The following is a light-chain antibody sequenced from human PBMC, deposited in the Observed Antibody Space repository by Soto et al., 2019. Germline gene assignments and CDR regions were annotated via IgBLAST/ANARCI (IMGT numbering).Light chain of an antibody. Sequence: DIVMTQSPDSLAVSLGERATINCKSSQSVFYSSNNKNYFAWYQQKPGQPPKLLIYWASTRESGVPDRFSGSGSGTDFTLTLSSRQVVDVAVYYWQQYHSTPPYTVGQWTKLEIK. CDR1: QSVFYSSNNKNY. J-gene: IGKJ2*01. CDR3: QQYHSTPPYT. V-gene: IGKV4-1*01. CDR2: WAS.